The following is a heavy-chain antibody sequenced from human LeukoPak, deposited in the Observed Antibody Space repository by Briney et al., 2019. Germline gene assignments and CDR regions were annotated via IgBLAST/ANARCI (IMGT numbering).Heavy chain of an antibody. CDR1: GGTFSSYA. CDR3: AREVSVGATSRGFDY. CDR2: IIPILGIA. D-gene: IGHD1-26*01. Sequence: GASVKVSCKASGGTFSSYAISWVRQAPGQGLEWMGRIIPILGIANYAQKFQGRVTITADKSTSTAYMELSSLRSEDRAVYYCAREVSVGATSRGFDYWGQGTLVTVSS. J-gene: IGHJ4*02. V-gene: IGHV1-69*04.